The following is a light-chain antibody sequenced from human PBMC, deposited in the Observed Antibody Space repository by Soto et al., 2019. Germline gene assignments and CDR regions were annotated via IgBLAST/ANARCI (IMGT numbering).Light chain of an antibody. CDR1: SSNIGAPYD. J-gene: IGLJ1*01. Sequence: QSVLTQPPSVSGAPGQRVTISCTGSSSNIGAPYDVHWYQQLPGTAPKLLIYGNTNRPSGVPDRFSGSKSGTSASLAITGLQAEDEADYYCQSYDRSLSGMVFGTGTKLTV. V-gene: IGLV1-40*01. CDR2: GNT. CDR3: QSYDRSLSGMV.